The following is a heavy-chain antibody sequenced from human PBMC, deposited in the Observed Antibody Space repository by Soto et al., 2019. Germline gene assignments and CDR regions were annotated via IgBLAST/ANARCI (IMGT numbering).Heavy chain of an antibody. CDR2: AYHSGST. V-gene: IGHV4-4*02. Sequence: QLQLQESGPGLVRPSGTLSLTCAVSGGFTSTNNWWSWVRQPPGKGLEWIGDAYHSGSTEYNPSLKSRVSISVDKAKNPIPLKLTSATAADTAVYYCARSPPSSYYGGSGTFDYWGQGTLVTVSS. D-gene: IGHD3-10*01. CDR1: GGFTSTNNW. CDR3: ARSPPSSYYGGSGTFDY. J-gene: IGHJ4*02.